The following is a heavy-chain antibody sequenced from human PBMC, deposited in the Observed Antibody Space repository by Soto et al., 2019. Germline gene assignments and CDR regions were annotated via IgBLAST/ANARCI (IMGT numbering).Heavy chain of an antibody. CDR1: GGSISSSNW. V-gene: IGHV4-4*02. J-gene: IGHJ4*02. D-gene: IGHD3-10*01. CDR2: IYHSGST. Sequence: SETLSLTCAVSGGSISSSNWWSWVRQPPGKGLEWIGEIYHSGSTNYNPSLKSRVTISVDKSKNQFSLKLSSVTAADTAVYYCARVPGGGLLWFGELSPPNGEFDYCGPGTLVTVS. CDR3: ARVPGGGLLWFGELSPPNGEFDY.